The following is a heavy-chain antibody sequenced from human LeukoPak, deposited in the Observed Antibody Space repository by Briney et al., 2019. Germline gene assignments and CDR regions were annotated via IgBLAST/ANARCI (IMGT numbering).Heavy chain of an antibody. CDR3: AKDLWVAMVRGVKFDY. V-gene: IGHV3-23*01. CDR2: ISGSGGST. D-gene: IGHD3-10*01. J-gene: IGHJ4*02. CDR1: GFTFSSYA. Sequence: GGSLRLSCAASGFTFSSYAMSWVRQAPGKGLEWDSAISGSGGSTYYADSVKGRFTISRDNSKNTLYLQMNSLRAEDTAVYYCAKDLWVAMVRGVKFDYWGQGTLVTVSS.